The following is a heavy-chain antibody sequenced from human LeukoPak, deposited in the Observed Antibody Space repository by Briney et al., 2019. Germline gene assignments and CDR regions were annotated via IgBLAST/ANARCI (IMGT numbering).Heavy chain of an antibody. V-gene: IGHV3-23*01. CDR1: GFSFSTYW. CDR2: ISGSGGST. D-gene: IGHD6-19*01. CDR3: AKPRIAVADFDY. Sequence: PGGSLRLSCAASGFSFSTYWMSWVRQAPGKGLEWVSAISGSGGSTYYADSVKGRFTISRDNSKNTLYLQMNSLRAEDTAVYYCAKPRIAVADFDYWGQGTLVTVSS. J-gene: IGHJ4*02.